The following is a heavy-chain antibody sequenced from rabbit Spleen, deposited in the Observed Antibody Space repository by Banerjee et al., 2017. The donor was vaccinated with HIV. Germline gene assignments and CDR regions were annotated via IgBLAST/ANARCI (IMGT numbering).Heavy chain of an antibody. D-gene: IGHD1-1*01. CDR3: ARGDTKYDEFDP. CDR2: IYTSGSGST. V-gene: IGHV1S45*01. CDR1: GFSFSSGYW. Sequence: QEQLVESGGGLVQPEGSLTLTCTASGFSFSSGYWICWVRQAPGKRPEWIACIYTSGSGSTYYASWAKGRFTISKTSSTTVSLKMTSLTAADTATYFCARGDTKYDEFDPWGPGTLVTVS. J-gene: IGHJ2*01.